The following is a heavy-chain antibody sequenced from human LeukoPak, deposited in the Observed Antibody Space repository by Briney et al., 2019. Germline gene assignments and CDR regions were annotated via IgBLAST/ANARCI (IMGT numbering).Heavy chain of an antibody. D-gene: IGHD5-18*01. Sequence: ASVKDSCTVSGSSLTELSLYWVRQAPGKGREWMGGFDVIDAKTFYAQKFQGRVTMTEDSSTDTAYMELSSLRSDDTAFYYCAAGRPYSLLDYWGQGTLLTVSS. CDR2: FDVIDAKT. J-gene: IGHJ4*02. CDR1: GSSLTELS. CDR3: AAGRPYSLLDY. V-gene: IGHV1-24*01.